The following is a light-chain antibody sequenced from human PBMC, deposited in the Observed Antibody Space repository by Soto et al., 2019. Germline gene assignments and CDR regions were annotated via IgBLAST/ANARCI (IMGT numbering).Light chain of an antibody. Sequence: IAFTQETITGSFWAGGRATLPCRASQSVSSSYLAWYQQKPGQAPRLLIYGASSRATGIPDRFSGSGSGTDFTLTISRLEPEDFAVYYCQQYGSSPRTFGQGTKVDIK. CDR2: GAS. J-gene: IGKJ1*01. CDR1: QSVSSSY. CDR3: QQYGSSPRT. V-gene: IGKV3-20*01.